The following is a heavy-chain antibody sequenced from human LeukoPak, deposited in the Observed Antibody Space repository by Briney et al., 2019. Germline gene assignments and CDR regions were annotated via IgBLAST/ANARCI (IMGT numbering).Heavy chain of an antibody. Sequence: GASVKVSCKASGYTFTDYYMHWVRQAPGQGLEWMGWINPNSGGTNYAQKFQGRVIMTRDTSISTAYMELSRLRSDDTAVYYCARGLYAIANYVEDAFEIWGQGTMVTVSS. D-gene: IGHD4/OR15-4a*01. J-gene: IGHJ3*02. CDR1: GYTFTDYY. V-gene: IGHV1-2*02. CDR2: INPNSGGT. CDR3: ARGLYAIANYVEDAFEI.